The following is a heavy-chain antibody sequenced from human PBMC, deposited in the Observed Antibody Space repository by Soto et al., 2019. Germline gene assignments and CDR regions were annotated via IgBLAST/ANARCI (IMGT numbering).Heavy chain of an antibody. J-gene: IGHJ6*02. V-gene: IGHV1-69*01. CDR1: GGTFSSYA. CDR2: IIPIFGTA. Sequence: QVQLVQSGAEVKKPGSSVKVSCKASGGTFSSYAISWVRQAPGQGLEWMGGIIPIFGTANYAQKFQGRVTITADESTSTAYRELSSLRSEDTAVYYCARGGVVVPAAMVSHYYYGMDVWGQGTTVTVSS. D-gene: IGHD2-2*01. CDR3: ARGGVVVPAAMVSHYYYGMDV.